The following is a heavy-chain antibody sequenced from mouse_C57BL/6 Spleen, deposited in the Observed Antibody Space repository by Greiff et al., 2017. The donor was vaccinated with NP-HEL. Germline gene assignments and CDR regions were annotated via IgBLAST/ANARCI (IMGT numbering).Heavy chain of an antibody. V-gene: IGHV7-3*01. D-gene: IGHD2-4*01. CDR3: ARYDYDGFAY. CDR1: GFTFTDYY. Sequence: EVKLVESGGGLVQPGGSLSLSCAASGFTFTDYYMSWVRQPPGKALEWLGFIRNKANGYTTEYSASVKGRFTISRDNSQSILYLQMNALGAEDSATYYCARYDYDGFAYWGQGTLVTVSA. J-gene: IGHJ3*01. CDR2: IRNKANGYTT.